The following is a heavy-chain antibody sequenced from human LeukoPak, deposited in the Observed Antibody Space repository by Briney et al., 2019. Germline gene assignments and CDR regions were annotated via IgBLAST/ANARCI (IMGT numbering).Heavy chain of an antibody. V-gene: IGHV1-69*04. J-gene: IGHJ4*02. D-gene: IGHD2-15*01. CDR1: GGTFSSYA. Sequence: SVKVSCKASGGTFSSYAISWVRQAPGQGLEWMGRIIPIFGIANYAQKFQGRVTITADKSTSTAYMELSSLRSEDTAVYYCARDGTRLDRSGGSCEYYFDYWGQGTLVTVSS. CDR3: ARDGTRLDRSGGSCEYYFDY. CDR2: IIPIFGIA.